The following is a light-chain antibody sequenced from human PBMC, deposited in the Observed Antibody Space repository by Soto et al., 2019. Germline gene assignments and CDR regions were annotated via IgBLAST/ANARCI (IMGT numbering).Light chain of an antibody. Sequence: QAVVTQPASVSGYPGQSITISCTGASSDVGAYNYVAWCQQHPGKGPKLLIYDVSNRPSGFSSRFSGSKSGNTASLTISGLRAEDEADYFCSSYTTSSTYVFGTGTQLTVL. CDR1: SSDVGAYNY. V-gene: IGLV2-14*01. J-gene: IGLJ1*01. CDR3: SSYTTSSTYV. CDR2: DVS.